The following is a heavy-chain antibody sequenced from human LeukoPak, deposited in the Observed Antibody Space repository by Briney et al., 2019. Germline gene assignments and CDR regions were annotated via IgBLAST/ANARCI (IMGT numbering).Heavy chain of an antibody. D-gene: IGHD2-21*02. CDR2: IDSEWRST. CDR3: SRGKILGDDFDY. Sequence: GGSLRLSCAASGFTLSSYWMFWLRQAPGKGLEWVARIDSEWRSTIYADSVKGRFTISRDNAKNTLYLQENRLRAEDTAVYYCSRGKILGDDFDYWGQGTLVTVSS. J-gene: IGHJ4*02. CDR1: GFTLSSYW. V-gene: IGHV3-74*01.